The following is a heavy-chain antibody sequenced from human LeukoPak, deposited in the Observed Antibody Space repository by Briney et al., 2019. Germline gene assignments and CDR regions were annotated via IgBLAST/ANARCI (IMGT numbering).Heavy chain of an antibody. CDR1: GGSFSGYY. J-gene: IGHJ2*01. D-gene: IGHD6-13*01. CDR3: ARMVAAAGTGWYFDL. V-gene: IGHV4-34*01. Sequence: SETLSLTCAVYGGSFSGYYWSWIRQPPGKGLEWIGEINHSGSTNYNPSLKSRVAISVDTSKNQFSLKLSSVTAADTAVYYCARMVAAAGTGWYFDLWGRGTLVTVSS. CDR2: INHSGST.